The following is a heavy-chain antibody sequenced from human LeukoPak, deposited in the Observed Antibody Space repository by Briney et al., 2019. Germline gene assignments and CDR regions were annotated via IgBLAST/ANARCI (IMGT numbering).Heavy chain of an antibody. CDR2: INHSGST. J-gene: IGHJ4*02. CDR3: ARAYDFWSGYYQN. V-gene: IGHV4-34*01. Sequence: SETLSLTCAVYSGSFSGYYWSWIRQPPGKGLDWIGEINHSGSTNYNPSLKSRVTISVDTSKNQFSLKLSSVTAADTAVYYCARAYDFWSGYYQNWGQGTLVTVSS. CDR1: SGSFSGYY. D-gene: IGHD3-3*01.